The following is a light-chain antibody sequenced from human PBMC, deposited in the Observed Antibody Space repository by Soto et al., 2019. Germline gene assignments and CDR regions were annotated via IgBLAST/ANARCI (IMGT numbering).Light chain of an antibody. Sequence: EVVLTQSPGTLSLSPGERATLSCRASQTVTTDYLSWYQQKPGQAPRLLIFCTSTRATGIPDRFSGRRSGTDFSLTISMLEPEDFAVYSCQHYGTSPTFGQGTKVEIK. J-gene: IGKJ1*01. CDR3: QHYGTSPT. CDR2: CTS. V-gene: IGKV3-20*01. CDR1: QTVTTDY.